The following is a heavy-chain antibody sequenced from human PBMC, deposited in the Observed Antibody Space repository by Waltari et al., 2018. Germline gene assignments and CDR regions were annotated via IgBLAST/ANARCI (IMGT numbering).Heavy chain of an antibody. CDR3: ARRGQTTVSYYFDY. D-gene: IGHD4-4*01. CDR2: IYHSGST. CDR1: GGSIISGAYY. Sequence: QVQLQESGPGLVKPSQTLSLICTVSGGSIISGAYYWSWIRQPPGKGLEWIGYIYHSGSTHYNPSLKSRVTISVDTSKNQFSLRLTSVTAADTAVYYCARRGQTTVSYYFDYWGQGTLVTVSS. J-gene: IGHJ4*02. V-gene: IGHV4-30-4*08.